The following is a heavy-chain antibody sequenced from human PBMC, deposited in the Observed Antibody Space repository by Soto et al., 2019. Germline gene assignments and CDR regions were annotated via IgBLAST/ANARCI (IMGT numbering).Heavy chain of an antibody. CDR3: TRKKCTGDCYMFDY. V-gene: IGHV1-18*01. J-gene: IGHJ4*02. CDR1: GYTFNTYG. Sequence: ASVKVSCKASGYTFNTYGVNWVRQAPGQGLEWMGWINTDSGNPSYAQKFQGRVSMTRDTSSGTAYMEMRSLTSDDTAVYYCTRKKCTGDCYMFDYCGRGTLITVCS. D-gene: IGHD2-21*02. CDR2: INTDSGNP.